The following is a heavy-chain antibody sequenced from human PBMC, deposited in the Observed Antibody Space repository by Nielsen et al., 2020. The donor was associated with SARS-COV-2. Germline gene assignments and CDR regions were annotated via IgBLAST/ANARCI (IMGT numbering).Heavy chain of an antibody. CDR2: ISSSSSTI. J-gene: IGHJ6*03. CDR3: ARDKRDYSNLRTYYYYYMDV. CDR1: GFTFSSYS. D-gene: IGHD4-11*01. Sequence: GESLKISCAASGFTFSSYSMNWVRQAPGKGLEWVSYISSSSSTIYYADSVKGRFTISRDNAKNSLYLQMNSLRAEDTAVYYCARDKRDYSNLRTYYYYYMDVWGKGTTVTVSS. V-gene: IGHV3-48*04.